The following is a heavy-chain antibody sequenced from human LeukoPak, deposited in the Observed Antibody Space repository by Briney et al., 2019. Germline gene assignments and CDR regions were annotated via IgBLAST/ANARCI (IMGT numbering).Heavy chain of an antibody. Sequence: SETLSLTCAVYGGSFSGYYWSCIRQPPGKGLEWIGEINHSGSTNYNPSLKSRVTISVDTSKNQFSLKVRSVTAADTAVYYCARGLSGTVIRRPDYWGQGTLVTVSS. CDR1: GGSFSGYY. V-gene: IGHV4-34*01. CDR2: INHSGST. CDR3: ARGLSGTVIRRPDY. J-gene: IGHJ4*02. D-gene: IGHD4-23*01.